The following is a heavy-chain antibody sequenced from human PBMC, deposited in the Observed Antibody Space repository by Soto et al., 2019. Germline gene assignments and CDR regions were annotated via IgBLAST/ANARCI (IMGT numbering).Heavy chain of an antibody. CDR2: INPSGGST. D-gene: IGHD2-21*02. Sequence: ASVKVSCKASGYTFTSYYMHWVRQAPGQGLEWMGIINPSGGSTSYAQKFQGRVTMTRDTSTSTVYMELSSLRSEDTVVYYCAREEIMVVVTAIHFYYGMDVWGQGTTVTVSS. CDR1: GYTFTSYY. CDR3: AREEIMVVVTAIHFYYGMDV. V-gene: IGHV1-46*03. J-gene: IGHJ6*02.